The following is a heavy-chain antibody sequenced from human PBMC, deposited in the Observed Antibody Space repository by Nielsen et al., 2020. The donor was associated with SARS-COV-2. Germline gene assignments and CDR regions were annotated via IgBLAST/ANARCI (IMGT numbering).Heavy chain of an antibody. V-gene: IGHV3-7*05. CDR1: GLIFSSSW. CDR3: ARDAAYSRFDY. J-gene: IGHJ4*02. CDR2: INEDGSVV. Sequence: GESLKISCAASGLIFSSSWMVWVRQAPGKGLEWVANINEDGSVVNYVDSVKGRFTISRDNAGKSLCLQMNSLRAEDTAVYYCARDAAYSRFDYWGQGTLVTVSS. D-gene: IGHD4-11*01.